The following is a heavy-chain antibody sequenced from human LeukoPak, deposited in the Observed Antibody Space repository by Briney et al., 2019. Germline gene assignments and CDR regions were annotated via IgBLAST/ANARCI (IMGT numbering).Heavy chain of an antibody. V-gene: IGHV1-18*01. D-gene: IGHD3-22*01. Sequence: GASVKVSCKASGYTFTSYGISWVRQAPGQGLEWMGWISAYNGNTNYAQKLQGRVTMTTDTSTSTAYMELRSLRSDDTAVYYCARDLISGYYDSSGCLDYWGQGTLVTVSS. CDR1: GYTFTSYG. J-gene: IGHJ4*02. CDR2: ISAYNGNT. CDR3: ARDLISGYYDSSGCLDY.